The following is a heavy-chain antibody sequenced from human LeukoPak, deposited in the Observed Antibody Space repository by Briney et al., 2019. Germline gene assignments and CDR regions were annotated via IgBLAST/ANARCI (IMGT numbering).Heavy chain of an antibody. CDR1: GGSISSYY. Sequence: SETLSLTCTVSGGSISSYYWSWIRQPAGKGLEWIGRIYTSGSTNYNPSLKSRVTMSVDTSKNQFSLKLNSVTASDTAVYYCARTRYYYNSRSYGAPYYFDYWGQGTLVTVSS. CDR3: ARTRYYYNSRSYGAPYYFDY. CDR2: IYTSGST. J-gene: IGHJ4*02. D-gene: IGHD3-10*01. V-gene: IGHV4-4*07.